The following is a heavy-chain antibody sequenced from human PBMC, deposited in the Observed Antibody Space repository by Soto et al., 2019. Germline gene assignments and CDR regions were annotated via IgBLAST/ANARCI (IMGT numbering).Heavy chain of an antibody. CDR1: GYSFTAYY. D-gene: IGHD1-1*01. CDR3: ARNKNWNTLDD. J-gene: IGHJ4*02. V-gene: IGHV1-2*02. CDR2: IYPNSGGT. Sequence: QVQLVQSGAEVKKPGASVKVSCRASGYSFTAYYMYWVRQAPGQGLEWMGWIYPNSGGTNYAQNLQGRITRTRDTASRTADVELSRLRSDDTAVYYGARNKNWNTLDDWGQGTLVTVST.